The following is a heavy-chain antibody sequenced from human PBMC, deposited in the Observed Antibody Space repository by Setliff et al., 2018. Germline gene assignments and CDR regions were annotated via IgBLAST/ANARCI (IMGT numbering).Heavy chain of an antibody. D-gene: IGHD5-18*01. CDR1: EGTFSSYG. V-gene: IGHV1-69*05. Sequence: SVKVSCKASEGTFSSYGISWVRQAPGQGLEWMGGTIPIFGTTNYAQKFQGRVTIITDESTSTAYMELSSLTSADTAVYYCAREGVDTRSSTDYRYYMDVWGKGTTVTVSS. J-gene: IGHJ6*03. CDR2: TIPIFGTT. CDR3: AREGVDTRSSTDYRYYMDV.